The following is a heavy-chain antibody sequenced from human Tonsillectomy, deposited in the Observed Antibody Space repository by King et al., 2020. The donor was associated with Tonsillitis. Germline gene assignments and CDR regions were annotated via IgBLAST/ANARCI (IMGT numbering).Heavy chain of an antibody. Sequence: QLVQSGAEVKKPGESLKISCKGSGFRFSSYWIGWVRQMPGKGLEWMGIIYPGDSDTRDSPSFQGQVTISADKSISTTYLQWSSLKASDTAMYYCARGLRLSDSSVYSHWGQGTLVTVSS. CDR2: IYPGDSDT. D-gene: IGHD3-22*01. CDR1: GFRFSSYW. V-gene: IGHV5-51*01. J-gene: IGHJ4*02. CDR3: ARGLRLSDSSVYSH.